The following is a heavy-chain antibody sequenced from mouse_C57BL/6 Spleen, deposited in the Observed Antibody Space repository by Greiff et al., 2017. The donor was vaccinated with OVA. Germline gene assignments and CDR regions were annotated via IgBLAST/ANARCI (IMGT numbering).Heavy chain of an antibody. D-gene: IGHD1-1*01. CDR2: FYPGSGSI. CDR1: GYTFTEYT. Sequence: QVQLKESGAELVKPGASVKLSCKASGYTFTEYTIHWVKQRSGQGLEWIGWFYPGSGSIKYNEKFKDKATLTADKSSSTVYMELSRLTSEDSAVYFCARHAFDYYDGSSYVGGYFDVWGTGTTVTVSS. J-gene: IGHJ1*03. V-gene: IGHV1-62-2*01. CDR3: ARHAFDYYDGSSYVGGYFDV.